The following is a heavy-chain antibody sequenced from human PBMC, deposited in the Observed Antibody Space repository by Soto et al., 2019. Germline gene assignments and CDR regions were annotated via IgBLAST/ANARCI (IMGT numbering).Heavy chain of an antibody. CDR3: AYFDWLPY. CDR1: GGSISSSTFY. V-gene: IGHV4-39*01. Sequence: QLQLQESGPGLVKPSETLSLTCTVSGGSISSSTFYWGWIRQPPGKGLERIGSVYYDGTTYYNPSLRSRVTISVDTSKNQFSLKMSSVTAADTAAYYCAYFDWLPYWGQGTLVTVSS. D-gene: IGHD3-9*01. CDR2: VYYDGTT. J-gene: IGHJ4*02.